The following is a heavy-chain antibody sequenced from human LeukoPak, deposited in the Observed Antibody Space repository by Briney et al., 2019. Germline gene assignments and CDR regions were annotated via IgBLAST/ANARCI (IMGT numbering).Heavy chain of an antibody. V-gene: IGHV3-30*03. CDR3: ARGAGGYSYGSYFDY. CDR2: ISYDGSNK. J-gene: IGHJ4*02. D-gene: IGHD5-18*01. CDR1: GFTFSSYS. Sequence: PGGSLRLSCAASGFTFSSYSMNWVRQAPGKGLEWVAVISYDGSNKYYADSVKGRFTISRDNSKNTLYLQMNSLRAEDTAVYYCARGAGGYSYGSYFDYWGQGTLVTVSS.